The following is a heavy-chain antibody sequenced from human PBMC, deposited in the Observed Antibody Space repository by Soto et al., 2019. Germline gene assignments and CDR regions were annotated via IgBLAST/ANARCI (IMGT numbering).Heavy chain of an antibody. CDR1: GFTFNNYA. J-gene: IGHJ4*02. V-gene: IGHV3-23*01. CDR2: MGDNGVST. Sequence: EVQLLESGGGLVQPGGSLRLSCTASGFTFNNYAMNWVRQAPGKGLEWVSTMGDNGVSTYYADSVKGRFSISRDNSKNTLYLQMNSLRADYSAVYYCGAYSSTWYDYWGQGTLVTVSS. CDR3: GAYSSTWYDY. D-gene: IGHD6-13*01.